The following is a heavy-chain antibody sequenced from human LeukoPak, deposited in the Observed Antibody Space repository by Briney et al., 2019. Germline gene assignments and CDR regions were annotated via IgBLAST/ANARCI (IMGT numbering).Heavy chain of an antibody. CDR2: ISYDGSNK. V-gene: IGHV3-30-3*01. D-gene: IGHD3-22*01. J-gene: IGHJ4*02. Sequence: GGSLRLSCAASGFTFSSYAMHWVRQAPGKGLEWVAVISYDGSNKYYAASVKGRFTISRDNSKNTLYLQMNSLRAEDTAVYYCARPVGYYSYFDYWGQGTLVTVSS. CDR1: GFTFSSYA. CDR3: ARPVGYYSYFDY.